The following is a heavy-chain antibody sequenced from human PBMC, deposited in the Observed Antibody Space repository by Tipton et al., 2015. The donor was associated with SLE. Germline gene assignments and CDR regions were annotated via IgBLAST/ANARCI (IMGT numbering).Heavy chain of an antibody. Sequence: QLVQSGAEIKKPGASVKVSCKASGYTFTSYAISWVRQAPGQGLEWMGWINPYTGNTDYAQKVQGRVTMTTDTSRSTAYLDLRSLRPDDTAVYYCAERYDTFDIWGQGTMVTVYS. CDR1: GYTFTSYA. CDR2: INPYTGNT. V-gene: IGHV1-18*01. CDR3: AERYDTFDI. J-gene: IGHJ3*02. D-gene: IGHD1-1*01.